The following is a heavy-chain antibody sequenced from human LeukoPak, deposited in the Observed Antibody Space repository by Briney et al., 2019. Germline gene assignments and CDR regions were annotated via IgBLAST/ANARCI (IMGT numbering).Heavy chain of an antibody. CDR1: GGSISSGSYY. D-gene: IGHD2-15*01. V-gene: IGHV4-61*02. CDR3: ARSSGASFDY. J-gene: IGHJ4*02. CDR2: IYTSGST. Sequence: SETLSLTCTVSGGSISSGSYYWSWIRQPAGKGLEWIGRIYTSGSTNYNPSLKSRVTISVDTSKNQFSLKLSSVTAADTAVYYCARSSGASFDYWGQGTLVTVSS.